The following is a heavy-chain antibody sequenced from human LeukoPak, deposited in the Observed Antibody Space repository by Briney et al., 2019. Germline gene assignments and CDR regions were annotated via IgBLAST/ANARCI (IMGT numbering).Heavy chain of an antibody. Sequence: GGSLRLSCAASGFTFSSYAMSWVRQAPGKGLEWVSGISGSGGNTYYADSVRGRFTISRDNSKNTLYLHMSSLRVEDTAVYYCAKDRYSHTTGRYYFENWGQGTLVTVPS. V-gene: IGHV3-23*01. J-gene: IGHJ4*02. D-gene: IGHD1-26*01. CDR3: AKDRYSHTTGRYYFEN. CDR2: ISGSGGNT. CDR1: GFTFSSYA.